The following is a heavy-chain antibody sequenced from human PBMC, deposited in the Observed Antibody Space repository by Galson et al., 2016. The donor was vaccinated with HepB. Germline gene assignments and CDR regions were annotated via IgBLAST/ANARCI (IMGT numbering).Heavy chain of an antibody. V-gene: IGHV1-46*02. CDR1: GYTFNTYN. CDR3: ARELDHSFYFDY. J-gene: IGHJ4*02. Sequence: SVKVSCKASGYTFNTYNMHWVRQAPGQGLEWMGIIKPSGGNTIYAQKFQDRITMTRDTPTSTVYMELISLRSEDTAVYYCARELDHSFYFDYWGQGTLLTVS. D-gene: IGHD1-14*01. CDR2: IKPSGGNT.